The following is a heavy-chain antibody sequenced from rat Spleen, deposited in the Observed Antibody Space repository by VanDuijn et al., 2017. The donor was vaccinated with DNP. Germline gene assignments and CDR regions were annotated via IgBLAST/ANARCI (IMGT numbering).Heavy chain of an antibody. D-gene: IGHD1-12*02. CDR2: IIFDGSPT. CDR3: AARAPGNYYYGGYFDY. Sequence: EVQLVESGGGLVQPGRSLKLSCAASGFTFSDYNMAWVRQAPKKGLEWVTTIIFDGSPTYYRDSVKGRFTISRDIPKSTLYLQMDSLRSEDTATYDCAARAPGNYYYGGYFDYGGQGVMVTVSS. J-gene: IGHJ2*01. CDR1: GFTFSDYN. V-gene: IGHV5-7*01.